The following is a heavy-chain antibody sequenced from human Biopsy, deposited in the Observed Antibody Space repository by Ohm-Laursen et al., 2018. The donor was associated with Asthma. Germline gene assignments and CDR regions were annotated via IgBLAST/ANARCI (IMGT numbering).Heavy chain of an antibody. CDR2: INAGNGNT. Sequence: SVKVSCKASGYTFISYAIHWVRQAPGQRLEWMGWINAGNGNTKYSQKFQGRVTITRDTSASTAYMELSSLRSEDTAVYYCARTYYDFLTGQVNDAFVIWGQGTMVTVSS. D-gene: IGHD3-9*01. CDR1: GYTFISYA. CDR3: ARTYYDFLTGQVNDAFVI. V-gene: IGHV1-3*01. J-gene: IGHJ3*02.